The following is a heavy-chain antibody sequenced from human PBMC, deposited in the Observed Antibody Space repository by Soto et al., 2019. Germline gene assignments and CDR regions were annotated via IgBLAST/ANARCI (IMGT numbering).Heavy chain of an antibody. J-gene: IGHJ5*02. CDR1: GYSISSSNW. Sequence: QVQLQESGPGLVKPSDTLSLTCAVSGYSISSSNWWGWIRQPPGKGLEWIGYVYYSGSTYYNPSLKSRVTMSVDTSKNQCSLKLSSVTAVDTAVYYCASLHDYGDYEVGAFDPWGQGTLVTVSS. D-gene: IGHD4-17*01. CDR2: VYYSGST. V-gene: IGHV4-28*01. CDR3: ASLHDYGDYEVGAFDP.